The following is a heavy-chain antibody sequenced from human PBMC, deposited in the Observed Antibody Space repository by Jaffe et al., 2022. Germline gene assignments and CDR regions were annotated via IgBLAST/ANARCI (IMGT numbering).Heavy chain of an antibody. CDR3: ARTHSIFGVVIIPVYAFDI. D-gene: IGHD3-3*01. CDR2: ISSSSSTI. CDR1: GFTFSSYS. Sequence: EVQLVESGGGLVQPGGSLRLSCAASGFTFSSYSMNWVRQAPGKGLEWVSYISSSSSTIYYADSVKGRFTISRDNAKNSLYLQMNSLRAEDTAVYYCARTHSIFGVVIIPVYAFDIWGQGTMVTVSS. J-gene: IGHJ3*02. V-gene: IGHV3-48*01.